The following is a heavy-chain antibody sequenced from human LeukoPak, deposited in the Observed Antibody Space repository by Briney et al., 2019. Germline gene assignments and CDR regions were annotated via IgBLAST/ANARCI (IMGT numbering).Heavy chain of an antibody. CDR1: GFTFSSYG. J-gene: IGHJ4*02. V-gene: IGHV3-23*01. D-gene: IGHD1-14*01. CDR2: ISGSGGST. CDR3: ASGTYKHYYFDY. Sequence: GGSLRLSCAASGFTFSSYGMSWVRQAPGKGLEWVSAISGSGGSTYYADSVKGRFTISRDNAKNSLYLQMNSLRDEDTAVYYCASGTYKHYYFDYWGQGALVTVSS.